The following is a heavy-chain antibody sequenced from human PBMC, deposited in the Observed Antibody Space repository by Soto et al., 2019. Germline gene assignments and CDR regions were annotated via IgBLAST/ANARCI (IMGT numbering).Heavy chain of an antibody. J-gene: IGHJ4*02. CDR3: ARIQSPGVLRGTFDY. V-gene: IGHV1-69*13. D-gene: IGHD2-8*01. Sequence: GASVKVSCKASGGIFRSYASTCVRQAPGQGLEWMGGIIPIFGTTNYAQKFQGRVTITADESTSTAYMELSSLIFEDTAVYYCARIQSPGVLRGTFDYWGQGTLVTVSS. CDR1: GGIFRSYA. CDR2: IIPIFGTT.